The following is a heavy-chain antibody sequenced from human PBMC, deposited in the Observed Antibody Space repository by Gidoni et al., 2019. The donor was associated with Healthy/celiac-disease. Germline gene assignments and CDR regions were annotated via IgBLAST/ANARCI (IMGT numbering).Heavy chain of an antibody. D-gene: IGHD1-26*01. V-gene: IGHV1-8*01. CDR2: MNPKSGKT. CDR3: ARTWGGAGGWVDY. CDR1: GYTFTSYD. J-gene: IGHJ4*02. Sequence: QVQLVQSGAEVKKPGASVKVSCKASGYTFTSYDINWVRQATGEGLEWMGWMNPKSGKTGYAKKFKGRGTINRNTSISTAYMELSSRRSEDTAGDYCARTWGGAGGWVDYWGQGTLVTVSS.